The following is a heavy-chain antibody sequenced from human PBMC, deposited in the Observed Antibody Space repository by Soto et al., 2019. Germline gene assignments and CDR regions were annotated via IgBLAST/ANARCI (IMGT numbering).Heavy chain of an antibody. CDR1: GFTFNIYA. CDR3: AREDDYGYRYINYGLDV. Sequence: PGGSLRLSCAASGFTFNIYALHWVRQAPGKGLEWVAVISFDGTKKYYSDSVKGRFTIPRDNLKNTLYLQMNDLRVEDAALYFCAREDDYGYRYINYGLDVWGQGTTVTVSS. V-gene: IGHV3-30-3*01. CDR2: ISFDGTKK. J-gene: IGHJ6*02. D-gene: IGHD4-17*01.